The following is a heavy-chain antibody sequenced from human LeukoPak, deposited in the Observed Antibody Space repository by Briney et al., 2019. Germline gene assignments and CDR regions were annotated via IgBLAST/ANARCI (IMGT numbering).Heavy chain of an antibody. CDR1: GFTFGKYW. J-gene: IGHJ5*02. CDR3: ARGRGLTRSWYGYMNWFDP. Sequence: PGGSLRLSCVASGFTFGKYWMSWVRQAPGKGLEWIGEINHSGSTNYNPSLKSRVTISVDTSKNQFSLKLSSVTAADTAVYYCARGRGLTRSWYGYMNWFDPWGQGTLVTVSS. V-gene: IGHV4-34*01. D-gene: IGHD6-13*01. CDR2: INHSGST.